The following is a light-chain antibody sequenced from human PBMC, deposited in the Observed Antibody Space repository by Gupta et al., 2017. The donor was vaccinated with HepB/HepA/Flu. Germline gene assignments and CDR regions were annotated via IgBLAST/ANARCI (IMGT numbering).Light chain of an antibody. CDR1: SSSFGGNY. CDR2: RNN. J-gene: IGLJ2*01. Sequence: QSVLTQPPSASGTPEQRVTFSCSGSSSSFGGNYVYWYQQLPGTAPKLLIYRNNQRPSGVPDRFSGSKSGTSASLAISGLRSEDEADYYCAAWDDSLSAVVFGGGTKLTV. CDR3: AAWDDSLSAVV. V-gene: IGLV1-47*01.